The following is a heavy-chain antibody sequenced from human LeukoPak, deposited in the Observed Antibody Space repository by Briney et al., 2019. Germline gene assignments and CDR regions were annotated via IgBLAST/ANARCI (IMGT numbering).Heavy chain of an antibody. CDR1: GGSISSSSYY. J-gene: IGHJ4*02. CDR2: IYTSGST. CDR3: ARETDGSLDWFDY. Sequence: SETLSLTCTVSGGSISSSSYYWSWIRQPAGKGLEWIGRIYTSGSTNYNPSLKSRVTISVDTSKNQFSLKLSSVTAADTAVYYCARETDGSLDWFDYWGQGTLVTVSS. D-gene: IGHD3/OR15-3a*01. V-gene: IGHV4-61*02.